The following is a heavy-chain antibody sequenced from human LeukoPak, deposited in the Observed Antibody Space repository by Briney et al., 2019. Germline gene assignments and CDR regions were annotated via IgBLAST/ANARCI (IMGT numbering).Heavy chain of an antibody. CDR2: TIPFLGAA. CDR3: ATDRNLEDCRSSSCYGVWAFNV. J-gene: IGHJ3*01. D-gene: IGHD2-2*01. Sequence: SVKVSCKASGGTFSSYAISWVRQASGQGLEWMGGTIPFLGAAHTAQKFQGRVTITTDESTDTAYLELSSLRSEDTAVYYCATDRNLEDCRSSSCYGVWAFNVWGQGTMVTVSS. CDR1: GGTFSSYA. V-gene: IGHV1-69*05.